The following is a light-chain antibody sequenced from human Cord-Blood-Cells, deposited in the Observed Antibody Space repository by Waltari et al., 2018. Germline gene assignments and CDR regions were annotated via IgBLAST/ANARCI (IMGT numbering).Light chain of an antibody. V-gene: IGLV2-14*03. CDR3: SSYTSSSTLV. J-gene: IGLJ3*02. CDR2: DVS. Sequence: QSALTQPASVSGSPGQSITISCTGTSSDVGGYNCVSWYQQHPGKAPKLMIYDVSNRPSGFSNRFSGSKSGNTASLTISGLQAEDEADYYCSSYTSSSTLVFGGGTKLTVL. CDR1: SSDVGGYNC.